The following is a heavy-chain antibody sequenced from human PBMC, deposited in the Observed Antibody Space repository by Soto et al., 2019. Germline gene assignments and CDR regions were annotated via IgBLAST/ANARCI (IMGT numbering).Heavy chain of an antibody. CDR2: ISAYNGNT. J-gene: IGHJ4*02. CDR1: GYTFTNYG. V-gene: IGHV1-18*04. Sequence: ASVKVSCKASGYTFTNYGFSWVRQAPGQGLEWMGWISAYNGNTNYAQKLQGRVTMTTDTSTTTAYMELRSLRSDDTAVYFCARHYDSTGYNFDYWGQGTLVTVSS. D-gene: IGHD3-22*01. CDR3: ARHYDSTGYNFDY.